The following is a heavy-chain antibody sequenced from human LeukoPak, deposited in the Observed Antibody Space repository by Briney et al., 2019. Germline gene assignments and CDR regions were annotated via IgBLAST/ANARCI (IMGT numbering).Heavy chain of an antibody. D-gene: IGHD3-10*01. CDR2: INSDGSST. V-gene: IGHV3-74*01. J-gene: IGHJ4*02. CDR3: ARVGKYYYVSGSYLLSP. Sequence: GGSLRLSCAASGFTFSSYWMHWVRQAPWKGLVWVSRINSDGSSTSYADSVKGRFTISRDNAKNTLYLQMNSLRAEDTAVYYCARVGKYYYVSGSYLLSPWGQGTLVTVSS. CDR1: GFTFSSYW.